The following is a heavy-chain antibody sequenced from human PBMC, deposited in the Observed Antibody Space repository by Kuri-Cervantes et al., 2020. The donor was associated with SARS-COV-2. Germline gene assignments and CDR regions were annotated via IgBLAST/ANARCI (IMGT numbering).Heavy chain of an antibody. CDR1: GGSFSGYY. V-gene: IGHV4-34*01. Sequence: SQTLSFTCAVYGGSFSGYYWSWIRQPPGKGLEWIGEINHSGSTNYNPSLKSRVTISVDTSKNQFSLKLSSVTAADTAVYYCARDYYDSSGYAGYYYYYGMDVWGQGTTVTVSS. CDR3: ARDYYDSSGYAGYYYYYGMDV. CDR2: INHSGST. J-gene: IGHJ6*02. D-gene: IGHD3-22*01.